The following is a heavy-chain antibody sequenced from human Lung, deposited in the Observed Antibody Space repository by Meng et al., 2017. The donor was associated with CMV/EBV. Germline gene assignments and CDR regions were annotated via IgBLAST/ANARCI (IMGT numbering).Heavy chain of an antibody. J-gene: IGHJ4*02. D-gene: IGHD4-11*01. CDR1: GGSISRCGDY. CDR2: IYYSGST. V-gene: IGHV4-30-4*01. Sequence: QVQLREAGPGLVKPSQTLSLTFTVSGGSISRCGDYWSWIRQPPGKGLEWIGYIYYSGSTYYNPSLKSRVTISVDTSKNQFSLKLSSVTAADTAVYYCARDLTTGRYVDYWGQGTLVTVSS. CDR3: ARDLTTGRYVDY.